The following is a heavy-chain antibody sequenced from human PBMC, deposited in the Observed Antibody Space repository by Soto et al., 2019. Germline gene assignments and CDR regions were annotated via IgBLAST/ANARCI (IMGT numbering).Heavy chain of an antibody. V-gene: IGHV3-23*01. CDR1: GFTFSSYA. Sequence: TGGSLRLSCAASGFTFSSYAMSWVRQAPGKGLEWVSTISGSGGNAYYADSVKGRFSISRDNSKNTLRLQMNSLRADDTAVYYCAKDGASGSYPPYYYFGMDVWGQGTTVTRLL. CDR2: ISGSGGNA. D-gene: IGHD1-26*01. CDR3: AKDGASGSYPPYYYFGMDV. J-gene: IGHJ6*02.